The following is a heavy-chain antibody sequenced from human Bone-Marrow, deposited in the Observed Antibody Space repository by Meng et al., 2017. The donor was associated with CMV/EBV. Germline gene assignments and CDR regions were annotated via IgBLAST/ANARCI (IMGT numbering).Heavy chain of an antibody. CDR1: SGSISGSSYY. CDR2: IFYSGNT. D-gene: IGHD2-2*01. J-gene: IGHJ4*02. Sequence: GSLRLSCTVSSGSISGSSYYWGWIRQPPGKGLEWIANIFYSGNTYYNPSLKSRVTISVDTSKNQFSLKLTSVTAADTAVYYCARETEGYCSRTTCYGGIDYWGQGTLVTVSS. V-gene: IGHV4-39*07. CDR3: ARETEGYCSRTTCYGGIDY.